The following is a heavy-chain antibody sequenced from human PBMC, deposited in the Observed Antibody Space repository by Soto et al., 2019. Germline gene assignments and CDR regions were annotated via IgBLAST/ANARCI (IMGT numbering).Heavy chain of an antibody. CDR3: ARVEAVAGLYNYHGLDV. CDR2: IVPIFGTT. Sequence: QVQLVQSGAEVKKPGSSVKVSCKVSGGTFSNYAIDWVRLAPGHGLEWMGGIVPIFGTTYYTQKFHGRATIIADASTTTAYLDMSSLRSEDTAIYYCARVEAVAGLYNYHGLDVWGQGTAVTVSS. J-gene: IGHJ6*02. V-gene: IGHV1-69*12. CDR1: GGTFSNYA. D-gene: IGHD6-19*01.